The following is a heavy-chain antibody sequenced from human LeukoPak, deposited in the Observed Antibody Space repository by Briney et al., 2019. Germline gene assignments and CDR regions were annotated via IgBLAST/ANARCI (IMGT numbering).Heavy chain of an antibody. V-gene: IGHV3-74*01. CDR1: GFTFSSYW. J-gene: IGHJ6*02. Sequence: GGSLRLSCAASGFTFSSYWMHWVRHAPGKGLVWVSRINSDGSSTSYADSAKGRFTISRDNAKNTLYLQMNSLRAEDTAVYYCARDSLPHGSRYYYGMDVWGQGTTVTVSS. CDR2: INSDGSST. CDR3: ARDSLPHGSRYYYGMDV. D-gene: IGHD3-10*01.